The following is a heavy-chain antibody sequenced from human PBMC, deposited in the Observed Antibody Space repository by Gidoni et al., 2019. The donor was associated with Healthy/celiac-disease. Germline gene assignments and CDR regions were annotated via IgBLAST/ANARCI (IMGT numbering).Heavy chain of an antibody. J-gene: IGHJ3*02. D-gene: IGHD2-2*01. CDR2: IYPGDSDT. Sequence: EVPLVQSGAEVKKPGDSLKISCKGSGYSFTSYWIGWVRQMPGKGREWMGIIYPGDSDTRYSPSFKGQVTISADKSISTAYLQWSSLKASDTAMYYCAREVPAACGAFDIWGKGTMVTVSS. V-gene: IGHV5-51*01. CDR1: GYSFTSYW. CDR3: AREVPAACGAFDI.